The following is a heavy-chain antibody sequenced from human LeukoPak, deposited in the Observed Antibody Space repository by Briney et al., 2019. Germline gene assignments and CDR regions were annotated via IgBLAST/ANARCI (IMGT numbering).Heavy chain of an antibody. CDR1: GFTFDDYA. Sequence: GGSLRLSCAASGFTFDDYAMHWVRQAPGKGLEWVSGISWNSGSIGYADSVKGRFTISRDNAKNSLYLQMNSLRAEDTAVYYCAREWNDYYYYGMDVWGQGTTVTVSS. D-gene: IGHD1-1*01. V-gene: IGHV3-9*01. J-gene: IGHJ6*02. CDR2: ISWNSGSI. CDR3: AREWNDYYYYGMDV.